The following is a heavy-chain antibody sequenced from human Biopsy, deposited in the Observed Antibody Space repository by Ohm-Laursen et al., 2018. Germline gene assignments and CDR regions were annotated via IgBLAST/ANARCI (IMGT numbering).Heavy chain of an antibody. J-gene: IGHJ2*01. CDR1: GDSIRSYH. D-gene: IGHD3-22*01. Sequence: TLSLTCTVSGDSIRSYHGCWMPQPPGKGLQGIGFVYYTGRTDYNPSLQSRAITSVDTSKNPISLRLRSVTPADPAIYYCARDRGYYSDRTVPGYFNLWGRGTPVPVSS. CDR2: VYYTGRT. V-gene: IGHV4-59*13. CDR3: ARDRGYYSDRTVPGYFNL.